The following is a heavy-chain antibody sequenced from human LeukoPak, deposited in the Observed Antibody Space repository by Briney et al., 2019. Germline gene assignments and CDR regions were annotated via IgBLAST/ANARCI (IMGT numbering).Heavy chain of an antibody. CDR2: ISAYNGNT. CDR1: GYTFTSYG. V-gene: IGHV1-18*01. D-gene: IGHD2-2*02. J-gene: IGHJ3*02. Sequence: ASVKVSCKASGYTFTSYGISWVRQAPGQGLEWMGWISAYNGNTNYAQKLQGRVTMTTGTSTSTAYMELRSLRSDDTAVYYCARDKADIVVVPAAIAPSDAFDIWGQGTMVTVSS. CDR3: ARDKADIVVVPAAIAPSDAFDI.